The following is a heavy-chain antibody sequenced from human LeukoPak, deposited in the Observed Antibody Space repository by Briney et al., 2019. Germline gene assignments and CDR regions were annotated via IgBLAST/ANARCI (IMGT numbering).Heavy chain of an antibody. J-gene: IGHJ4*02. Sequence: SQTLSLTCAIYVDIISSNSAAWNARRQAPSRGLEWLGRTYYRSNVYNDYAVPVKIRITINPDTSRNQFSLQLNSVTLGQTSVYYCARDMGSSFNPDYFDYWGQGTLVTVSS. D-gene: IGHD6-13*01. V-gene: IGHV6-1*01. CDR1: VDIISSNSAA. CDR2: TYYRSNVYN. CDR3: ARDMGSSFNPDYFDY.